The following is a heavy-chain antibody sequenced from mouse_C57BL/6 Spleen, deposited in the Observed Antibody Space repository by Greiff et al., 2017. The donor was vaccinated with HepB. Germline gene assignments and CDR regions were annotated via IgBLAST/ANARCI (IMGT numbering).Heavy chain of an antibody. CDR3: AREGSTMRNYFDY. CDR1: GFTFSDYG. V-gene: IGHV5-17*01. Sequence: EVQLVESGGGLVKPGGSLKLSCAASGFTFSDYGMHWVRQAPEKGLEWVAYISSGSSTIYYADTVKGRFTISRDNAKNTLFLQMTSLRSEDTAMDYCAREGSTMRNYFDYWGQGTTLTVSS. CDR2: ISSGSSTI. D-gene: IGHD2-4*01. J-gene: IGHJ2*01.